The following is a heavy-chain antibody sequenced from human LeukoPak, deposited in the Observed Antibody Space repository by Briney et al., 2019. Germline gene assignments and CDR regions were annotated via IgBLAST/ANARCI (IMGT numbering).Heavy chain of an antibody. CDR1: GFTFSSYG. CDR3: AKVANYYYGSESYYLFEH. Sequence: GGSLRLSCAASGFTFSSYGMHWVRQAPGKGLEWVAVISYDGSNKYYADSVKGRFTISRDNSKNTLYLQMNSLRVEDTAIYYCAKVANYYYGSESYYLFEHWGQGTPVTASS. CDR2: ISYDGSNK. J-gene: IGHJ4*02. V-gene: IGHV3-30*18. D-gene: IGHD3-10*01.